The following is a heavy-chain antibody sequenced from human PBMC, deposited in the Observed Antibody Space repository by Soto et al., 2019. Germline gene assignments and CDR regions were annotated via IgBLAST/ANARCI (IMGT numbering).Heavy chain of an antibody. J-gene: IGHJ6*02. CDR1: GGSISSSSYY. D-gene: IGHD3-10*01. V-gene: IGHV4-39*01. CDR3: ARVVTTMVRGVENSYYYYYYGMDV. Sequence: SETLSLTCTVSGGSISSSSYYWGWIRQPPGKGLEWIGSIYYSGSTYYNPSLKSRVTISVDTSKNQFSLKLSSVTAADTAVYYCARVVTTMVRGVENSYYYYYYGMDVWGQGTTVTVSS. CDR2: IYYSGST.